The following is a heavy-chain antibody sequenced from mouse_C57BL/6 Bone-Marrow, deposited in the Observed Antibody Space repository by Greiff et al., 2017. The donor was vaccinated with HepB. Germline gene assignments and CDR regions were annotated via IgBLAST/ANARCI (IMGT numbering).Heavy chain of an antibody. V-gene: IGHV1-64*01. CDR1: GYTFTSYW. CDR3: AREGYGYDPYAMDY. J-gene: IGHJ4*01. D-gene: IGHD2-2*01. CDR2: IHPNSGST. Sequence: VQLQQPGAELVKPGASVKLSCKASGYTFTSYWMHWVKQRPGQGLEWIGMIHPNSGSTNYNEKFKSKATLTVDKSSSTAYMQLSSLTSEDSAVYYCAREGYGYDPYAMDYWGQGTSVTVSS.